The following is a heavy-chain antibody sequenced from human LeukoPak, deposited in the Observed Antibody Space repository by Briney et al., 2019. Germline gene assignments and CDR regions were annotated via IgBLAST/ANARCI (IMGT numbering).Heavy chain of an antibody. D-gene: IGHD7-27*01. V-gene: IGHV1-2*06. CDR1: GYTFIHYF. J-gene: IGHJ4*02. CDR2: INSNSGGT. CDR3: ARGLSSTSNWELDY. Sequence: ASVKVSCKASGYTFIHYFIHWVRQAPGQGLEWMGRINSNSGGTEYTQKFQGRVTMTRDTSITTVYMELSSLTSDDTAVYYCARGLSSTSNWELDYWGQGTLVTVSS.